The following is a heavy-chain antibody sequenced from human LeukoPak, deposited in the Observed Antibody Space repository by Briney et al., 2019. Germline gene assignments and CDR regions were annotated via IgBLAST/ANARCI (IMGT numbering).Heavy chain of an antibody. CDR2: IYYSGST. CDR3: ARDVFGGR. V-gene: IGHV4-59*01. D-gene: IGHD3-10*02. J-gene: IGHJ4*02. Sequence: EASETLSLTCTVSGGSISSYYSSWIRQPPGKGLEWIGYIYYSGSTNYNPSLKSRVTISVDTSKNQFPLKLSSVTAADTAVYYCARDVFGGRWGQGTLVTVSS. CDR1: GGSISSYY.